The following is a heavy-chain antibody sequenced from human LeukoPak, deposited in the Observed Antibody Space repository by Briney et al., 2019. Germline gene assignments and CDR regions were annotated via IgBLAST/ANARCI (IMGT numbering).Heavy chain of an antibody. CDR1: GFTFSSYE. CDR3: ARETINCGGDCYDY. J-gene: IGHJ4*02. V-gene: IGHV3-48*03. Sequence: GGSLRHSCADSGFTFSSYELNWVRQAPGKGRECVSYIYTSGTNMFFAGSVKGRFTVCRDNAKNSLYLQMNSLRAEDTGIYYCARETINCGGDCYDYWGQGALVTVSS. CDR2: IYTSGTNM. D-gene: IGHD2-21*01.